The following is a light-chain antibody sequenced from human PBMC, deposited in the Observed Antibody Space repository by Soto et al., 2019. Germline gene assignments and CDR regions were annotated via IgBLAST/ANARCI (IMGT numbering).Light chain of an antibody. CDR1: SSDVGAYNY. CDR2: EVC. Sequence: QSALTQPPSASGSPGQSVTISCTGTSSDVGAYNYLSWYQQHPGKAPKLMIYEVCKRPSGVPDRFSGSKSGNTASLTVSGLQAEDEADYYCSSYAGSNNYVFGTGTKLTVL. CDR3: SSYAGSNNYV. V-gene: IGLV2-8*01. J-gene: IGLJ1*01.